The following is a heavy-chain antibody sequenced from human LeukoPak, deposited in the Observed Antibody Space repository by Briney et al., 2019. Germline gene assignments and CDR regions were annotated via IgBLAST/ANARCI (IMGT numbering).Heavy chain of an antibody. J-gene: IGHJ3*02. V-gene: IGHV3-74*01. CDR3: ARVGSTDSPHAFDI. CDR1: GFTFSSYW. D-gene: IGHD2-21*02. Sequence: GGSLRLSCAASGFTFSSYWMDWVRQAPGKGLVWVSGINSDGRMTRYAESVKGRFTISRDNAKNTLYLQMNSLRAEDTSVYYCARVGSTDSPHAFDIWGQGTMVTVSS. CDR2: INSDGRMT.